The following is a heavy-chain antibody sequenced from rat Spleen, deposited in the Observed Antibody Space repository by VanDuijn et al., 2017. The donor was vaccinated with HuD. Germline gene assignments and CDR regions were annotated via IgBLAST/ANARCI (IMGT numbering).Heavy chain of an antibody. J-gene: IGHJ2*01. D-gene: IGHD1-9*01. CDR3: ARRGMGITNPSFDY. CDR2: ISYEGSST. V-gene: IGHV5-22*01. Sequence: EVQLVESDGGLVQPGRSLKLSCAASGFTFSDYYMAWVRQAPKKGLEWVASISYEGSSTYYGDSVKGRFTISRDNAKSTLYLQMNSLRSEDTATYYWARRGMGITNPSFDYWGQGVMVIVSS. CDR1: GFTFSDYY.